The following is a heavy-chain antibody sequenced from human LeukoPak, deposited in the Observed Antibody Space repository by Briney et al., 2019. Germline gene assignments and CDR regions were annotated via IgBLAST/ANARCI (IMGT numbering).Heavy chain of an antibody. CDR2: INHSGST. J-gene: IGHJ4*02. D-gene: IGHD3-10*01. CDR3: ARGGHYGSGRYQK. CDR1: GGSFSGYY. V-gene: IGHV4-34*01. Sequence: SETLSLTCAVYGGSFSGYYWSWIRQPPGKGLEWIGEINHSGSTNYNPSLESRVTISVDTSKNQFSLKLSSVTAADTAVYYCARGGHYGSGRYQKWGQGTLVTVSS.